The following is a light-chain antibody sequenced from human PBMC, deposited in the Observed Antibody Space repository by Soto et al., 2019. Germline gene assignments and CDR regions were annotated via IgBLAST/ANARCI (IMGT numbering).Light chain of an antibody. CDR1: QSGSNW. J-gene: IGKJ1*01. CDR2: KAS. V-gene: IGKV1-5*03. Sequence: DIQMTQSPSTLSASVGDRVTITCRASQSGSNWLAWYQQKPGKAPKLLIYKASSLESGVPSRFSGTGSGTEFTLTISSLQPDDFATYYCQQYNSYWTFGQGTKVEIK. CDR3: QQYNSYWT.